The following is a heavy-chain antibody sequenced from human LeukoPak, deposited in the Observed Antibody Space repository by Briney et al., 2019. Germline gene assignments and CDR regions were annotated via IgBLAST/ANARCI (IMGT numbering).Heavy chain of an antibody. J-gene: IGHJ4*02. V-gene: IGHV4-38-2*02. CDR1: GYSISSGYY. D-gene: IGHD6-19*01. Sequence: PSETLSLTCAVSGYSISSGYYWGWIRQPQGKGLEWIGSIYHSGSTNYNPSLKSRVTISVDTSKNQFSLKLSSVTAADTAVYYCARDSSWLARYYFDYWGQGTLVTVSS. CDR3: ARDSSWLARYYFDY. CDR2: IYHSGST.